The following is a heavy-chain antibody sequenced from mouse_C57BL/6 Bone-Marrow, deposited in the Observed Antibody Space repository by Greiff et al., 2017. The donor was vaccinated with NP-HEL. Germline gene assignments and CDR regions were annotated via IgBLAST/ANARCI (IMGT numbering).Heavy chain of an antibody. CDR2: IWSGGST. V-gene: IGHV2-2*01. D-gene: IGHD2-2*01. Sequence: QVQLQQSGPGLVQPSQSLSITCTVSGFSLTSYGVHWVRQSPGKGLEWLGVIWSGGSTDYNAAFISRLSISKDNSKSQVFFKMNSLQADDTAIYYCARERPMVTDYAMDYWGQGTSVTVSS. CDR3: ARERPMVTDYAMDY. CDR1: GFSLTSYG. J-gene: IGHJ4*01.